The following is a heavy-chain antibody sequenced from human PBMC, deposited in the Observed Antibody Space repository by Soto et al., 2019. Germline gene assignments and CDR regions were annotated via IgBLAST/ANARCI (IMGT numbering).Heavy chain of an antibody. CDR1: GNYFSRHY. CDR3: ARQRAYDYLWGSYRPLDY. V-gene: IGHV1-46*03. J-gene: IGHJ4*02. D-gene: IGHD3-16*02. CDR2: INPSGDTT. Sequence: QVQLVQSGAAVKKPGASVKVSCKASGNYFSRHYFHWARQAPGQGLEWMAIINPSGDTTTYAQKFQDRVTVTRDTSTSTVYMDLSSLNSDDTAVYYCARQRAYDYLWGSYRPLDYWGQGTLVIVSS.